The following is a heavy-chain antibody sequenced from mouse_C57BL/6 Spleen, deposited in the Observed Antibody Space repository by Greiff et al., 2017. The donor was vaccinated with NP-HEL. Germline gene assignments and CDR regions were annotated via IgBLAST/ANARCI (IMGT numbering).Heavy chain of an antibody. CDR2: ISYDGSN. CDR1: GYSITSGYY. D-gene: IGHD1-1*01. CDR3: AREGYYGSSYEYFDV. J-gene: IGHJ1*03. V-gene: IGHV3-6*01. Sequence: ESGPGLVKPSQSLSLTCSVTGYSITSGYYWNWIRQFPGNKLEWMGYISYDGSNNYNPSLNNRISITRDTSKNQFFLKLNSVTTEDTATYYCAREGYYGSSYEYFDVWGTGTTVTVSS.